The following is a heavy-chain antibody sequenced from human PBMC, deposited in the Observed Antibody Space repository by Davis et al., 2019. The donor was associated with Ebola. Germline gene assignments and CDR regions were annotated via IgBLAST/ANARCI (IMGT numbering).Heavy chain of an antibody. CDR1: GGSISSYY. J-gene: IGHJ6*02. V-gene: IGHV4-34*01. CDR2: INHSGST. D-gene: IGHD3-3*01. Sequence: MPSETLSLTCTVSGGSISSYYWSWIRQPPGKGLEWIGEINHSGSTNYNPSLKSRVTISVDTSKNQFSLKLSSVTAADTAVYYCARHNYDFWSGYYIAAYYYYGMDVWGQGTTVTVSS. CDR3: ARHNYDFWSGYYIAAYYYYGMDV.